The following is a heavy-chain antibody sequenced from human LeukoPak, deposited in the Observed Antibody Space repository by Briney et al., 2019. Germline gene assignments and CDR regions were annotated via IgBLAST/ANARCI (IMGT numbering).Heavy chain of an antibody. J-gene: IGHJ5*02. CDR1: GGSFSGYY. CDR2: INHSGST. D-gene: IGHD6-13*01. Sequence: SETLSLTCAVYGGSFSGYYWSWIRQPPGKGLEWIGEINHSGSTNYNPSLKSRVTISVDTSKNQFSLKLSSVTAADTAVYYCARLRGVAAPRWFDPWGQGTLVTVSS. V-gene: IGHV4-34*01. CDR3: ARLRGVAAPRWFDP.